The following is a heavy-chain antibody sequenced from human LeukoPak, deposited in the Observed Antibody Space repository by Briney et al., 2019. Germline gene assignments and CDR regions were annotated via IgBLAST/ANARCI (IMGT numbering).Heavy chain of an antibody. D-gene: IGHD1-14*01. V-gene: IGHV3-7*01. Sequence: GGSLRLSCAASGFTFSGHWMSWVRQAPGKGLEWVANINQGGSDKYYVDSVKGRFTISRDNANNLLYLQMNSLRGEETAVYYCTRDRSRAEDDWGEGTLVTVSS. CDR3: TRDRSRAEDD. J-gene: IGHJ4*02. CDR1: GFTFSGHW. CDR2: INQGGSDK.